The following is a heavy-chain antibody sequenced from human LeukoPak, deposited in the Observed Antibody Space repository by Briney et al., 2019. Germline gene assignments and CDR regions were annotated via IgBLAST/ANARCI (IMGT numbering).Heavy chain of an antibody. CDR1: GYTFTSYG. V-gene: IGHV1-18*01. CDR2: ISGYNGYT. Sequence: GASVKVSCKASGYTFTSYGISWVRQAPGQGIEWIGWISGYNGYTHYAHNLQGRATMTTDTSTSTAYMELRSLRSDDTAVYYCARDEARYSSGYYPNWFDPWGQGTLVTVSS. D-gene: IGHD3-22*01. J-gene: IGHJ5*02. CDR3: ARDEARYSSGYYPNWFDP.